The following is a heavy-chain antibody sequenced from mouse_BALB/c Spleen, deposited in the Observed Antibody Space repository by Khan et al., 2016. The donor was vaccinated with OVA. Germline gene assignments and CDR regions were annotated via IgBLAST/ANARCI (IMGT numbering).Heavy chain of an antibody. J-gene: IGHJ2*01. CDR2: ISYSGNT. D-gene: IGHD1-1*02. Sequence: VQLQQSGPGLVKPSQSLSLTCTVTGFSITGYYAWYWIRQFPGNLLEWMGFISYSGNTNYNPSFKSRFSITRDTAKNQFFLQLNSVTTEDTATYYCARIYGGDFAYWGQGTTLTVSS. CDR1: GFSITGYYA. V-gene: IGHV3-2*02. CDR3: ARIYGGDFAY.